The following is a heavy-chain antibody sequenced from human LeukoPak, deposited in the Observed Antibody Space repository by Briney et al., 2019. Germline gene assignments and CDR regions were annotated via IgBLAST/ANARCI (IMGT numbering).Heavy chain of an antibody. Sequence: ASVKVSCKASGYTFTSSGINWVRQATGQGLEWMGWMNPNSGNTGYAQKFQGRVTMTRNTSISTAYMELSSLRSEGTAVYYCARALRSRIAEVSNYYYYYMDVWGKGTTVTVSS. CDR3: ARALRSRIAEVSNYYYYYMDV. J-gene: IGHJ6*03. V-gene: IGHV1-8*02. CDR1: GYTFTSSG. CDR2: MNPNSGNT. D-gene: IGHD6-13*01.